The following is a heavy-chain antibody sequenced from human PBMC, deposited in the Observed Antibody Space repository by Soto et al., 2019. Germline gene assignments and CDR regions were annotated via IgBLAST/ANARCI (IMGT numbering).Heavy chain of an antibody. D-gene: IGHD3-22*01. CDR1: EFTFSGYP. CDR3: ARVLVGYDSSGYLDY. V-gene: IGHV3-30-3*01. J-gene: IGHJ4*02. Sequence: GGSLRHSCAASEFTFSGYPMHWVRQAPGKGLEWVAVISYDGSNKYYADSVKGRFTISRDNSKNTLYLQMNSLRAEDPAVYYCARVLVGYDSSGYLDYWGQGTLVTVSS. CDR2: ISYDGSNK.